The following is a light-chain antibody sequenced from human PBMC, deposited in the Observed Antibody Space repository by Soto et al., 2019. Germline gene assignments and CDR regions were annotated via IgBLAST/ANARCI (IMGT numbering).Light chain of an antibody. CDR3: QQSYSTLFT. CDR1: QSISSY. CDR2: AAS. V-gene: IGKV1-39*01. Sequence: DIQMTQSPSSLSASVGDRVTITCRASQSISSYLNWYQQKPGKAPKLLIYAASSLQSGVPSRFSGSGSWTDFTLTISRLQPEDFATYYCQQSYSTLFTFGPGTKVDIK. J-gene: IGKJ3*01.